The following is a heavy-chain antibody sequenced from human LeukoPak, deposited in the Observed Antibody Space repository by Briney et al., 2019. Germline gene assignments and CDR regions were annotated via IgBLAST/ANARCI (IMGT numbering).Heavy chain of an antibody. J-gene: IGHJ4*02. Sequence: SQTLSLTCTVSGNSISSGDNYWSWIPQPPGQGLEWIGRIYTSGTTNYNPSLKSRVTKSGDTSKNQFSLRMSSVTAADTAVYYCARASYSYDINGWVPYDYWGQGTVVTVSS. CDR2: IYTSGTT. CDR3: ARASYSYDINGWVPYDY. D-gene: IGHD3-22*01. CDR1: GNSISSGDNY. V-gene: IGHV4-61*02.